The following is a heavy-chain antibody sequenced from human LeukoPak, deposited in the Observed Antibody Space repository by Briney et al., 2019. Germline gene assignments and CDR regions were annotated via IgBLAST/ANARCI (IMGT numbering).Heavy chain of an antibody. D-gene: IGHD3-22*01. CDR3: ARVIEDSSGYYFDY. Sequence: MASETLSPTCAASGGSISSGGYSWSWIRQPPGKGLEWIGYIYHSGSTYYNPSLKSRVTISVDRSKNQFSLKLSSVTAADTAVYYCARVIEDSSGYYFDYWGQGTQVTVSS. CDR1: GGSISSGGYS. CDR2: IYHSGST. J-gene: IGHJ4*02. V-gene: IGHV4-30-2*01.